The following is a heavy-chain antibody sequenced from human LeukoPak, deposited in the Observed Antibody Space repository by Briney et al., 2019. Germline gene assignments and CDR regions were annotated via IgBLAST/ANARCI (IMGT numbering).Heavy chain of an antibody. CDR3: ARVGSSGDLPLGY. D-gene: IGHD4-17*01. V-gene: IGHV1-69*04. J-gene: IGHJ4*02. CDR1: GGTFSSYA. CDR2: IIPILGIA. Sequence: GASVKVSCKASGGTFSSYAISWVRQAPGQGLEWKGRIIPILGIANYAQKFQGRVTITADKSTSTAYMELSSLRSEDTAVYYCARVGSSGDLPLGYWGQGTLVTVSS.